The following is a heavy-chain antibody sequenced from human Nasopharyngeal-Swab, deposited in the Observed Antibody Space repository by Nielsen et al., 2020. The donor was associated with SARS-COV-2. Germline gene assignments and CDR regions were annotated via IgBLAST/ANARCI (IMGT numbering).Heavy chain of an antibody. CDR3: ARAQDFWSPFDY. Sequence: SETLSLTCTVSGNSIRNYSWNWIRQPPGKGLEWIGYIYDSGNTNYNSSLKSRVTISVDTSKNQFSLKLSSVTAADTAVYYCARAQDFWSPFDYWGQGALVTVSS. J-gene: IGHJ4*02. V-gene: IGHV4-59*01. D-gene: IGHD3-3*01. CDR1: GNSIRNYS. CDR2: IYDSGNT.